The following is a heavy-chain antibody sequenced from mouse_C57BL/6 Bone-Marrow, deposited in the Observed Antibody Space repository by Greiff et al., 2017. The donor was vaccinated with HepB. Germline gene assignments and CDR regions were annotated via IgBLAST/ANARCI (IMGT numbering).Heavy chain of an antibody. CDR1: GFTFSSYA. Sequence: EVKLMESGGGLVKPGGSLKLSCAASGFTFSSYAMSWVRQTPEKRLEWVATISDGGSYTYYPDNVKGRFTISRDNAKNNLYLQMSHLKSEDTAMYYCARDGLLLNYGGQGTLVTVSA. V-gene: IGHV5-4*01. J-gene: IGHJ3*01. CDR2: ISDGGSYT. D-gene: IGHD1-1*01. CDR3: ARDGLLLNY.